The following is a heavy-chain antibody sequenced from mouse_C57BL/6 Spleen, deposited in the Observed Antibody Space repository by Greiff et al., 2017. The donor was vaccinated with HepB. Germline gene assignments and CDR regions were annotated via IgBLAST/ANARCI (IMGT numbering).Heavy chain of an antibody. J-gene: IGHJ1*03. D-gene: IGHD4-1*01. CDR3: ARYWDEGYFDV. Sequence: QVQLQQPGTELVKPGASVKLSCKASGYTFTSYWMHWVKQRPGQGLEWIGNINPSNGGTNYNEKFKSKATLTVDKSSSTAYMQLRSLTYEDSAVYDCARYWDEGYFDVWGTGTTVTVSS. CDR1: GYTFTSYW. CDR2: INPSNGGT. V-gene: IGHV1-53*01.